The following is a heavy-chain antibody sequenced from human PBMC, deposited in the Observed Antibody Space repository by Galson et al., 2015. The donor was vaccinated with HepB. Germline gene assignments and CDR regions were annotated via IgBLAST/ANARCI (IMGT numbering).Heavy chain of an antibody. CDR2: ISGSGTST. CDR3: AKVGERKRYYFDY. CDR1: GFTFSNYA. Sequence: SLRLSCAASGFTFSNYAMSWVRQAPGKGLEWVSSISGSGTSTYYADSVKGRFTLSRDSSKNTLYLQMNSLRAEDTAIYYCAKVGERKRYYFDYWGQGTLVTVSS. J-gene: IGHJ4*02. V-gene: IGHV3-23*01.